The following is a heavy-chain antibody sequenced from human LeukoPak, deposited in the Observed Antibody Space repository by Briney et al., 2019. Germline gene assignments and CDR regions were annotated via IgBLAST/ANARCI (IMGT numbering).Heavy chain of an antibody. CDR1: GGSINNYF. V-gene: IGHV4-4*07. Sequence: PSETLSLTCTVSGGSINNYFWSWIRQPAGKGLEWIGRIYSSGSTNYNPSLKSRVIMSVDTSKNQFSLMLNSLTAADTAVYYCAKGYTYGYFSYFDPWGQGTLVTVSS. D-gene: IGHD5-18*01. CDR2: IYSSGST. CDR3: AKGYTYGYFSYFDP. J-gene: IGHJ5*02.